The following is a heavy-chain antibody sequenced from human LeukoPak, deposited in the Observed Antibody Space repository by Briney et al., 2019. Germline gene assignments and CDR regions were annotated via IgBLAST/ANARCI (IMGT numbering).Heavy chain of an antibody. V-gene: IGHV4-4*02. Sequence: SETLSLTCAVSGGSISSSNWWSWVRQPPGKGLEWIGEIYHSGSTNYKPSLKSRVTISVDKSKNQFSLKLSSVTAADTAVYYCARDLDSSGWPAHWGQGTLVTVSS. J-gene: IGHJ4*02. CDR3: ARDLDSSGWPAH. CDR1: GGSISSSNW. D-gene: IGHD6-19*01. CDR2: IYHSGST.